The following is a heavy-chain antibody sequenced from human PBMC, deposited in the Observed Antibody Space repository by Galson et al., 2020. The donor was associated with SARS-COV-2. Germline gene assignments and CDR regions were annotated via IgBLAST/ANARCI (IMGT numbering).Heavy chain of an antibody. CDR2: ISWNSGGI. V-gene: IGHV3-9*01. D-gene: IGHD1-26*01. CDR1: GFTFGDYA. Sequence: TGGSLRLSCAASGFTFGDYAMHWVRQAPGKGLEWVSGISWNSGGIGYVDSVKGRFTISRDNAKNSLYLQMNSLRAEDTALYYCAKDIGSGSYCGLRASVWGQGTLVTVSS. CDR3: AKDIGSGSYCGLRASV. J-gene: IGHJ4*02.